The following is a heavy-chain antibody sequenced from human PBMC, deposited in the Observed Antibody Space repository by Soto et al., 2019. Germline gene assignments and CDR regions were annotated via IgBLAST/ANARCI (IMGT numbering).Heavy chain of an antibody. J-gene: IGHJ3*02. V-gene: IGHV1-58*01. CDR3: AADINSETFDI. CDR2: IVVGSGNT. CDR1: GFTFTSSA. Sequence: SVKVSCKASGFTFTSSAVPWVRQARGQRLEWIGWIVVGSGNTNYAQKFQERVTITRDMSTSTAYMELSSLRSEDTAVYYCAADINSETFDIWGQGTMVTVS. D-gene: IGHD2-21*01.